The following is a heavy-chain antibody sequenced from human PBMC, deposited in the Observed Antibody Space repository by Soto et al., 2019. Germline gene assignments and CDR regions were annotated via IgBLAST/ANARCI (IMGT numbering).Heavy chain of an antibody. CDR1: GYTFTTSG. CDR3: ARVLPPFDP. Sequence: EASVKVSCKASGYTFTTSGISWVRQAPGQGLEWMGWISTYNGDTNSAQKFQGRVTMTADTSTSTAYMELRSLRSDDTAVYYCARVLPPFDPWGQGTLVTVSS. CDR2: ISTYNGDT. J-gene: IGHJ5*02. V-gene: IGHV1-18*01.